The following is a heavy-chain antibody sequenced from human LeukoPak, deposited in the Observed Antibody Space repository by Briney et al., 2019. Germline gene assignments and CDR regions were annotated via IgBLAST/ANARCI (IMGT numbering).Heavy chain of an antibody. D-gene: IGHD2-2*01. V-gene: IGHV3-21*01. J-gene: IGHJ4*02. CDR1: GFTFSSYS. Sequence: PGGSLRLSCAASGFTFSSYSMNWVRQASGKGLEWVSSISSSSSYIYYAGSVKGRFTISRDNAKNSLYLQMNSLRAEDTAVYYCASNYCTSTSCGRPFDYWGQGTLVTVSS. CDR2: ISSSSSYI. CDR3: ASNYCTSTSCGRPFDY.